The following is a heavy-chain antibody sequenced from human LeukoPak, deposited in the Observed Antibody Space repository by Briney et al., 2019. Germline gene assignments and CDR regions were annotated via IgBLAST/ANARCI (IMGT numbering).Heavy chain of an antibody. Sequence: ETLSLTCAVYGGPFSGYYWSWIRQPPGKGLEWIGEINHSGSTNYNPSLKSRVTMSVDTSKNQFSLKLSSVTAADTAVYYCARFCHDTSGPKSYFDYWGQGTLVTVSS. J-gene: IGHJ4*02. D-gene: IGHD3-22*01. CDR1: GGPFSGYY. CDR2: INHSGST. CDR3: ARFCHDTSGPKSYFDY. V-gene: IGHV4-34*01.